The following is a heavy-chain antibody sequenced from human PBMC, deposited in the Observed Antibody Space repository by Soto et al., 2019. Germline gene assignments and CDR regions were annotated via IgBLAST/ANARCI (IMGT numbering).Heavy chain of an antibody. CDR3: AKAVVDYSDSSGYFSDFDY. V-gene: IGHV3-30*18. D-gene: IGHD3-22*01. J-gene: IGHJ4*02. CDR1: GFGFSFYG. Sequence: QVQLVESGGGVVQPGRSLRLSCVASGFGFSFYGMHWARQAPGKGLEWVAVISDDGNDKYYGDSVKGRFTISRDNSANTLFLQMTGLREEDTAVYYCAKAVVDYSDSSGYFSDFDYWGQGTLVSVSS. CDR2: ISDDGNDK.